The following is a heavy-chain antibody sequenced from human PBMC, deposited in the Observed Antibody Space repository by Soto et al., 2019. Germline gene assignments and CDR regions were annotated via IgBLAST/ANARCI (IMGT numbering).Heavy chain of an antibody. Sequence: QVQLVESGGGVVQPGRSLRLSCAASGFTFSSYAMHWVRQAPGKGLEWVAGISYDGSNKYYADSVKGRFTISRDNSKNKLYQQINSLRAEDTAVYYCAREEPSGEGAYDYWGQGTLVTVSS. CDR2: ISYDGSNK. CDR1: GFTFSSYA. J-gene: IGHJ4*02. D-gene: IGHD1-26*01. V-gene: IGHV3-30-3*01. CDR3: AREEPSGEGAYDY.